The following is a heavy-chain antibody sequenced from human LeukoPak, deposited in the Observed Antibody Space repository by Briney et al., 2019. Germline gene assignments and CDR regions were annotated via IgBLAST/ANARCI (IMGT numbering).Heavy chain of an antibody. Sequence: QTGGSLRLSCEASGFIFNTYWMTWVRQVPGKGLEWVANIKHDGSEKHYAASVEGRFTISRDNNKKSLYLHLNNLRAEDTALYSCVRDQGTTVTSYAFDIWGRGTWVTVSS. V-gene: IGHV3-7*01. J-gene: IGHJ3*02. CDR3: VRDQGTTVTSYAFDI. CDR2: IKHDGSEK. D-gene: IGHD4-17*01. CDR1: GFIFNTYW.